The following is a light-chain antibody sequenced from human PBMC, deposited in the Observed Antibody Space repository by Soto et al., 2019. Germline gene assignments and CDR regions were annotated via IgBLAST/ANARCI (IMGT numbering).Light chain of an antibody. CDR2: DAS. CDR1: QSISNY. Sequence: EIVLTQSPVTLSLSPGQGAALSCRASQSISNYLAWYQQKPGQAPRLLIYDASNRATGTPARFSGSGSGTDFTLTISSLEPEDFATYYCQQLNSYPYTFGQGTKLEIK. J-gene: IGKJ2*01. V-gene: IGKV3-11*01. CDR3: QQLNSYPYT.